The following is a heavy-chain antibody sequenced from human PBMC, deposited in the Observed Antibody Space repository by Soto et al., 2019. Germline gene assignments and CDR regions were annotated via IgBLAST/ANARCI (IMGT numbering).Heavy chain of an antibody. V-gene: IGHV4-4*07. CDR1: GGSISSSY. CDR2: IYTSGST. D-gene: IGHD3-10*01. Sequence: PXETLSLPCTVSGGSISSSYWSWIRQPAGKGLEWIGLIYTSGSTNYNPSLKSRVTMSVDTSKNQFSLKLSSVTAADTAVYYCARGPVLPDWFDTWGQGTLVTVSS. J-gene: IGHJ5*02. CDR3: ARGPVLPDWFDT.